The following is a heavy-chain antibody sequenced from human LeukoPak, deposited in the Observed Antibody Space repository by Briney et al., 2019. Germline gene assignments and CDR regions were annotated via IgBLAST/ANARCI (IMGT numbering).Heavy chain of an antibody. CDR1: GYSISSGYY. Sequence: SETLSLTCAVSGYSISSGYYWGWIRQPPGKGLEWIGSIYHSGSTYYNPSLKSRVTISVDTSKNQFSLKLSSVTAADTAVYYCARGAGYSYGPEDDYWGQGTLVTVSS. V-gene: IGHV4-38-2*01. J-gene: IGHJ4*02. CDR2: IYHSGST. CDR3: ARGAGYSYGPEDDY. D-gene: IGHD5-18*01.